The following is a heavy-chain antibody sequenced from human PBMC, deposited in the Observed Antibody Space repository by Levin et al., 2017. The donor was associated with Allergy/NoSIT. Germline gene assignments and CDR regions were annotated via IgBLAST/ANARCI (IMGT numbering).Heavy chain of an antibody. CDR1: GFTFSSYS. Sequence: AGGSLRLSCAASGFTFSSYSMNWVRQAPGKGLEWVSSISSSSSYIYYADSVKGRFTISRDNAKNSLYLQMNSLRAEDTAVYYCAGLYSSGWYSWDYWGQGTLVTVSS. CDR2: ISSSSSYI. CDR3: AGLYSSGWYSWDY. J-gene: IGHJ4*02. V-gene: IGHV3-21*01. D-gene: IGHD6-19*01.